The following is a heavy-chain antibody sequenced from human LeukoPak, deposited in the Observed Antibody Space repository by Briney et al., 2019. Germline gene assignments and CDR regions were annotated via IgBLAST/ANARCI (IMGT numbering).Heavy chain of an antibody. CDR2: IWYDGSNK. V-gene: IGHV3-33*01. CDR3: ARDFLLSPGSIDI. J-gene: IGHJ3*02. Sequence: GGSLRLSCAASGFTFSSYGMLWVRQAPGKGLEWVAVIWYDGSNKYYADSVKGRFTISRDNSKNTLYLQMNSLRAEDTAVYYCARDFLLSPGSIDIWGQGTMVTVSS. D-gene: IGHD2-2*01. CDR1: GFTFSSYG.